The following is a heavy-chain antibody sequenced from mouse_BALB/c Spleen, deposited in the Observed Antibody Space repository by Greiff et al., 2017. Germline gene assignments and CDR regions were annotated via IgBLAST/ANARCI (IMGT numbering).Heavy chain of an antibody. Sequence: VQGVESGAELVRPGVSVKISCKGSGYTFTDYATHWVKQSHAKSLEWIGVISTYYGDASYNQKFKGKATMTVDKSSSTAYMELARLTSEDSAIYYCARRGLLYAMDYWGQGTSVTVSS. J-gene: IGHJ4*01. V-gene: IGHV1S137*01. CDR1: GYTFTDYA. D-gene: IGHD1-1*01. CDR3: ARRGLLYAMDY. CDR2: ISTYYGDA.